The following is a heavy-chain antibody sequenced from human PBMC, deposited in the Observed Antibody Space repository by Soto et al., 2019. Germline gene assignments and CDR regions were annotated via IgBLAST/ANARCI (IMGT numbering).Heavy chain of an antibody. CDR1: GYIFSSYA. CDR3: ARQLERGLYYFDL. CDR2: IFPIFGRA. D-gene: IGHD1-1*01. V-gene: IGHV1-69*01. Sequence: QVQLMQSGAEVKKPGSSVKVSCKASGYIFSSYAISWVRQAPGQGLEWVGGIFPIFGRANYAQKFQGRVTITADESTSTGYMELSSLRSEDTAVFFCARQLERGLYYFDLWGQGTLITVSS. J-gene: IGHJ4*02.